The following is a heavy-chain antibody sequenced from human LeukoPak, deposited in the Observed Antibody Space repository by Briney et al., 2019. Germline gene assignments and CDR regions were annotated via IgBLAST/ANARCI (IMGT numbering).Heavy chain of an antibody. CDR2: IYPGDSDT. Sequence: GESLKISRKGSGYSFTGYWIGWVRQMPGKGLEWMGIIYPGDSDTRYSPSFQGQVTISADKSISTAYLQWSSLKASDTAMYYCARRFLADPSGFDYWGQGTLVTVSS. J-gene: IGHJ4*02. CDR3: ARRFLADPSGFDY. CDR1: GYSFTGYW. V-gene: IGHV5-51*01.